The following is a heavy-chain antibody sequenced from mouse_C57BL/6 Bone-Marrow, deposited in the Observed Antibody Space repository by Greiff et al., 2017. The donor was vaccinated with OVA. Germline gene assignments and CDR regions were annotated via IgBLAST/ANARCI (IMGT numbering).Heavy chain of an antibody. CDR2: INPGSGGT. CDR1: GYAFTNYL. Sequence: QVQLQQSGAELVRPGTSVKVSCKASGYAFTNYLIEWVKQRPGQGLEWIGVINPGSGGTNYNEKFKGKATLTADKSSSTAYMQLSSLTSEDSAVYFCARPYYTPFDYWGQGTTLTVSS. D-gene: IGHD2-12*01. J-gene: IGHJ2*01. V-gene: IGHV1-54*01. CDR3: ARPYYTPFDY.